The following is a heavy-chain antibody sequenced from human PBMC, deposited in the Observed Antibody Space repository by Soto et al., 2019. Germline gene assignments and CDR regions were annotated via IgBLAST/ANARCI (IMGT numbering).Heavy chain of an antibody. J-gene: IGHJ4*02. D-gene: IGHD4-17*01. CDR1: GFTFSSYW. CDR3: ASESMTTVTMFDY. CDR2: TKQDGSEK. Sequence: GGSLRLSCAASGFTFSSYWMTWVRQAPGKGLEWVANTKQDGSEKYYGDSEKCRFTISNDNAKNSLYLQMNSTRAEDTAVYYCASESMTTVTMFDYWGQGTLVTVSS. V-gene: IGHV3-7*01.